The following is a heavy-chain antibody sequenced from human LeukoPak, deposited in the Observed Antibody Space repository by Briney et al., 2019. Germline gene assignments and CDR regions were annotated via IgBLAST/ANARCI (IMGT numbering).Heavy chain of an antibody. J-gene: IGHJ5*02. CDR3: ARVYYDFWSGYYTTYNWFDP. D-gene: IGHD3-3*01. V-gene: IGHV4-59*01. CDR1: GGSISSDY. Sequence: SETLSLTCTVSGGSISSDYWSWIRQPPGKGLEWIGYIYYSGSTNYNPSLKSRVTISVDTSKNQFSLKLSSVTAADTAVYYCARVYYDFWSGYYTTYNWFDPWGQGTLVTVSS. CDR2: IYYSGST.